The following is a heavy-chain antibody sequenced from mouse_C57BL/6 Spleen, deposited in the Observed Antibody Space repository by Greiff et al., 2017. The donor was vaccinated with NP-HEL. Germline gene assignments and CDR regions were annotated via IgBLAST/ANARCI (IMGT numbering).Heavy chain of an antibody. J-gene: IGHJ1*03. Sequence: QVQLQQPGAELVRPGTSVKLSCKASGYTFTSYWMHWVKQRPGQGLEWIGVIDPSDSYTNYNQKFKGKATLTVDTSSSTAYMQLSSLTSEDSAVYYCARGPYYYGSSYRWYFDVWGTGTTVTVSS. CDR1: GYTFTSYW. CDR3: ARGPYYYGSSYRWYFDV. D-gene: IGHD1-1*01. CDR2: IDPSDSYT. V-gene: IGHV1-59*01.